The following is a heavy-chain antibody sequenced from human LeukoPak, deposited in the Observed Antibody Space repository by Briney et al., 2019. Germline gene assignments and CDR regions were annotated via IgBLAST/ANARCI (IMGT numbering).Heavy chain of an antibody. J-gene: IGHJ6*03. D-gene: IGHD6-6*01. CDR3: TRDITARVFKYNYYYYMDV. CDR2: IRSKAYGGTI. Sequence: PGGSLRLSCTASGFTFGDFAMSWVRQTPGKGLEWVGFIRSKAYGGTIEYAASVKGRFTISRDDSKSIAYLQMNSLKTEDTAVYYCTRDITARVFKYNYYYYMDVWGKGTTVTVSS. V-gene: IGHV3-49*04. CDR1: GFTFGDFA.